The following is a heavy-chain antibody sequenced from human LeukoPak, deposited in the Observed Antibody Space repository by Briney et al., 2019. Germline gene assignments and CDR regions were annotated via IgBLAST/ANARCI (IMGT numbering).Heavy chain of an antibody. Sequence: ASVKVSCKASGYTFTGYYMHWVRQAPGQGLEWMGWINPNSGGTNYAQKFQGGVTMTRDTSISTAYMELSRLRSDDTAVYYCARDDTYYDFWSGYYVNWFDPWGQGTLVTVSS. CDR1: GYTFTGYY. D-gene: IGHD3-3*01. CDR3: ARDDTYYDFWSGYYVNWFDP. V-gene: IGHV1-2*02. CDR2: INPNSGGT. J-gene: IGHJ5*02.